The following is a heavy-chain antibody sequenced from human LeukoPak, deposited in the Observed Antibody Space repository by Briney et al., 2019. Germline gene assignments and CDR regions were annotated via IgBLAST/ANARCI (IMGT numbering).Heavy chain of an antibody. J-gene: IGHJ6*03. CDR3: ARDRATIFGVVIPPHMDV. Sequence: ASVKVSCKASGYIFTDYYMHWVRQAPGQGLEWMGWINPNSGGTNYAQKFQGRVTMTRDTSISTAYMELSRLRSDDTAVYYCARDRATIFGVVIPPHMDVWGKGTTVTVSS. CDR1: GYIFTDYY. CDR2: INPNSGGT. D-gene: IGHD3-3*01. V-gene: IGHV1-2*02.